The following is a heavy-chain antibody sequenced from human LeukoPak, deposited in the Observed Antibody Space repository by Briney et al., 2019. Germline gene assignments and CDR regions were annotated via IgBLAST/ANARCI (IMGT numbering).Heavy chain of an antibody. D-gene: IGHD3-10*01. CDR2: IYYSGST. V-gene: IGHV4-30-4*01. CDR1: GGSISSGDYY. CDR3: ARRNSMVRGYLSGLFDY. J-gene: IGHJ4*02. Sequence: SETLSLTCTVSGGSISSGDYYWSRIRQPPGEGLEWIGYIYYSGSTYYNPSLKSRVTISVDTSKNQFSLKLSSVTAADTAVYYCARRNSMVRGYLSGLFDYWGQGTLVTVSS.